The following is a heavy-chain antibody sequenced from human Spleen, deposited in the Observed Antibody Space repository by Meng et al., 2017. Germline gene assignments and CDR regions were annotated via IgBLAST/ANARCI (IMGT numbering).Heavy chain of an antibody. J-gene: IGHJ6*02. CDR1: GFTFSAFG. D-gene: IGHD3-10*01. Sequence: GESLKISCAASGFTFSAFGMHWVRQAPGKGLEWVALISDDGSDKYYADSVKGRFTISRDNSKNTLYLEMNSLRPEDTAVYYCAKDHDDGLRDLFYNYYYGLDVWGRGTTVTVSS. CDR2: ISDDGSDK. V-gene: IGHV3-30*01. CDR3: AKDHDDGLRDLFYNYYYGLDV.